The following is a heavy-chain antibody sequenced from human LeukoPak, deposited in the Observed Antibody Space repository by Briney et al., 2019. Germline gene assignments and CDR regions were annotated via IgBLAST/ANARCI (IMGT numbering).Heavy chain of an antibody. Sequence: PSETLSLTCTVSGDSMSSYYWSWIRQPPGKGLEWIGYIYYSGSTNYSPSLKSRVTISVDTSKNQFSLKVSSVTAADTAVYYCARGAARPDYWGQGTLVTVSS. CDR1: GDSMSSYY. CDR2: IYYSGST. V-gene: IGHV4-59*01. J-gene: IGHJ4*02. D-gene: IGHD6-6*01. CDR3: ARGAARPDY.